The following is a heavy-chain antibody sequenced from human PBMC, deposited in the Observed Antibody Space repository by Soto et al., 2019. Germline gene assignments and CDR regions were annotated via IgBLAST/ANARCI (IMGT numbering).Heavy chain of an antibody. V-gene: IGHV4-59*01. CDR3: ARFEIMVRGPAPELDV. Sequence: PSEPLSLTCTVSGGSISSYYWSWIRQPPGKGLEWIGYIYYSGSTNYNPSLKSRVTISVDTSKNQFSLKLRSVTAADTAVYYCARFEIMVRGPAPELDVWGQGTTVTVSS. D-gene: IGHD3-10*01. J-gene: IGHJ6*02. CDR2: IYYSGST. CDR1: GGSISSYY.